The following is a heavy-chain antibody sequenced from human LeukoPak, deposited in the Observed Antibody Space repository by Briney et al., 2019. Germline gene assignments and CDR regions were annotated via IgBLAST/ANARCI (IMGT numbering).Heavy chain of an antibody. Sequence: SVTVSFKASGGTFSSYAISWVRQAPGQGLEWMGGIIPIFGTANYAQKFQGRVTITADESTSTAYMELSSLRSEDTAVYYCARVARGFWDRFDYWGQGTLVTVSS. V-gene: IGHV1-69*01. J-gene: IGHJ4*02. D-gene: IGHD3-16*01. CDR3: ARVARGFWDRFDY. CDR2: IIPIFGTA. CDR1: GGTFSSYA.